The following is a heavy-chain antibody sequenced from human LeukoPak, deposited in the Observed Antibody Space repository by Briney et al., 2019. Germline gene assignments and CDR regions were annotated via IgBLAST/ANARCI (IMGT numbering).Heavy chain of an antibody. CDR3: ARGAPYYDFWSGYYTALKGFDY. V-gene: IGHV1-69*13. CDR2: IIPIFGTA. D-gene: IGHD3-3*01. Sequence: SVKVSCKASGGTFSSYAISWVRQAPGQGLEWMGGIIPIFGTANYAQKFQGRVTITADESTSTAYMELSSLRSEDTAVCYCARGAPYYDFWSGYYTALKGFDYWGQGTLVTVSS. J-gene: IGHJ4*02. CDR1: GGTFSSYA.